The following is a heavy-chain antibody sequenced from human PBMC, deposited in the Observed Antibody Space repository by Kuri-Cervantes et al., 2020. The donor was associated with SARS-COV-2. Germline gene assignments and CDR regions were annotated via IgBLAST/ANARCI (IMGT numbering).Heavy chain of an antibody. J-gene: IGHJ4*02. CDR2: IYHSGST. Sequence: SQTLSLTRAVSGYSISRGYYWGGIRQPPGKGLEWIGGIYHSGSTYYKPSLKSRVTISVDTSKNQFSLKLSSVTAQDTAVYYCARARGWVGATKPFDYWGQGTLVTVSS. CDR3: ARARGWVGATKPFDY. V-gene: IGHV4-38-2*01. CDR1: GYSISRGYY. D-gene: IGHD1-26*01.